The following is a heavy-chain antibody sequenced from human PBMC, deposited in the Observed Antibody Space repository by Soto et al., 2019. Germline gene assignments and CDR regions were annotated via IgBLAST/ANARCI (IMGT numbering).Heavy chain of an antibody. CDR2: IIPIFGTT. CDR3: ARDPRQDCSGETCYYS. D-gene: IGHD2-15*01. Sequence: QVQLVQSAAVVKKPGSSVKVSCKASGGTLSSYVISWVRQAPGQGLEWMGGIIPIFGTTTYGEKFQGRVTITAYESTSTTYMELSSLKSEHTAVYYCARDPRQDCSGETCYYSWGQGTLVTVSS. V-gene: IGHV1-69*01. CDR1: GGTLSSYV. J-gene: IGHJ4*02.